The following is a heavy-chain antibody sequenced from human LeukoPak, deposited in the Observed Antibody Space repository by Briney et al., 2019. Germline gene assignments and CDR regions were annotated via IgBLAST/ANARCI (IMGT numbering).Heavy chain of an antibody. CDR1: GYTFTGYY. CDR2: INPNSGGT. Sequence: GASVKVSCKASGYTFTGYYMHWVRQAPGQGLEWMGRINPNSGGTNYAQKFQGRVTMTRDTSISTAYMELSRLRSDDTAVYYCARSSPLLFVLPDPWGQGTLVTVSS. CDR3: ARSSPLLFVLPDP. D-gene: IGHD3-10*02. V-gene: IGHV1-2*06. J-gene: IGHJ5*02.